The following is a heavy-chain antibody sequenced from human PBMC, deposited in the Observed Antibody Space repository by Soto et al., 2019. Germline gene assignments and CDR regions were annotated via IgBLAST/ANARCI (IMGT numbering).Heavy chain of an antibody. V-gene: IGHV3-30*03. CDR2: ISYDGSNK. J-gene: IGHJ4*02. Sequence: QVQLVESGGGVVQPGRSLRLSCAASGFTFSSYGMHWVRQAPGKGLEWVADISYDGSNKYYADSVKGRFTISRDNSKNTLYLQMNSLRAEDAAVYYCASDTSGVPVDYWGQGTLVTVSS. CDR3: ASDTSGVPVDY. CDR1: GFTFSSYG. D-gene: IGHD2-8*01.